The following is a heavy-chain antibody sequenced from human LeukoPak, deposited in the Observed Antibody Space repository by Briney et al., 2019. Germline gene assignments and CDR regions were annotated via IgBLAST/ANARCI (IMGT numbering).Heavy chain of an antibody. CDR1: GGTFSSYA. CDR3: ARGPVDPTGTTCDY. D-gene: IGHD1-1*01. CDR2: IIPIFGTA. V-gene: IGHV1-69*13. Sequence: GASVKVSCKASGGTFSSYAISWVRQAPGQGLEWMGGIIPIFGTANYAQKFQGRVTITADESTSTAYMELSSLRSEDTAVYYCARGPVDPTGTTCDYWGQGTLVTVSS. J-gene: IGHJ4*02.